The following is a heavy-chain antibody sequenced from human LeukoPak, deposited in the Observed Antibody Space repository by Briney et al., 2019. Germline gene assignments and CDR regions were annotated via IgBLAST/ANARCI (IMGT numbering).Heavy chain of an antibody. CDR2: ISGSGGST. V-gene: IGHV3-23*01. Sequence: GGSLRLSCAVSGFTFSSYAMSWVRQAPGKGLEWVSAISGSGGSTYYADSVKGRFTISRDNSKNTLYLQMNSLRAEDTAVYYCAKGYYGSGTLYYFDYWGQGTLVTVSS. D-gene: IGHD3-10*01. J-gene: IGHJ4*02. CDR1: GFTFSSYA. CDR3: AKGYYGSGTLYYFDY.